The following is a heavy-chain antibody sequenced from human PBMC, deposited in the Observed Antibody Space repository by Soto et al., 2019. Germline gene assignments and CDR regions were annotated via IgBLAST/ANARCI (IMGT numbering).Heavy chain of an antibody. CDR3: ARELHSWSYGN. D-gene: IGHD1-26*01. CDR1: GFTVSSNY. CDR2: IYSGGST. V-gene: IGHV3-66*01. J-gene: IGHJ4*02. Sequence: GGSLRLSCAASGFTVSSNYMSWVRQAPGKGLEWVSVIYSGGSTYYADSVKGRFTISRDNSKNTLYLQMNSLRAEDTAVYYCARELHSWSYGNWGQGTLGTVSS.